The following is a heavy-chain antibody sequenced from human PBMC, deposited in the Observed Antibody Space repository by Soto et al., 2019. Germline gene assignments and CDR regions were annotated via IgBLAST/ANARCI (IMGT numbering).Heavy chain of an antibody. CDR1: GGTFSSYA. D-gene: IGHD2-8*01. CDR2: IIPIFGTA. V-gene: IGHV1-69*13. J-gene: IGHJ6*02. Sequence: ASVKVSCKASGGTFSSYAISWVRQAPGQGLEWMGGIIPIFGTANYAQKFQGRVTITADESTSTAYMELSSLRSEDTDVYYCAGLDIYCTNGVCSDYYYYGMDVWGQGTTVTVSS. CDR3: AGLDIYCTNGVCSDYYYYGMDV.